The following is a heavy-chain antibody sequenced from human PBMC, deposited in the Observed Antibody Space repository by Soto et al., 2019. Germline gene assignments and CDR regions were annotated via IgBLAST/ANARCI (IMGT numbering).Heavy chain of an antibody. J-gene: IGHJ3*02. CDR2: INHSGST. Sequence: PSETLSLTCAVYGGSFSGYYWSWIRQPPWKGLEWIGEINHSGSTNYNPSLKSRVTISVDTSKNQFSLKLSAVTAADTAVYYCARGWDYVDYSSAFDIWGKGTMVTVSS. CDR3: ARGWDYVDYSSAFDI. V-gene: IGHV4-34*01. CDR1: GGSFSGYY. D-gene: IGHD4-17*01.